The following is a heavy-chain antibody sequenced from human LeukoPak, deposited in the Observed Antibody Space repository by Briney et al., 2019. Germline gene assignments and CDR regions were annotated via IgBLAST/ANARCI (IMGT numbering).Heavy chain of an antibody. CDR1: GGSISSGSYY. CDR2: IYTSGST. Sequence: PSQTLSLTCTVSGGSISSGSYYWGWIRQPAGKGLEWIGRIYTSGSTNYNPSLKSRVTISVDTSKNQFSRKLSSVTAADPAVYYCAREIFGYSSGWSDAFDIWGQGTMVTVSS. D-gene: IGHD6-19*01. V-gene: IGHV4-61*02. J-gene: IGHJ3*02. CDR3: AREIFGYSSGWSDAFDI.